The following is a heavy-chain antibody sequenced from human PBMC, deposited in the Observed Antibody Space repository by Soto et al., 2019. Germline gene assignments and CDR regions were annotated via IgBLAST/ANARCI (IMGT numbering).Heavy chain of an antibody. D-gene: IGHD7-27*01. Sequence: QVQLQESGPGLVKPSETLSLTCTVSGGSISNHYWSWIRQPTGKGLEWLGYIYYNGNTNCNPSLKSRVTMSVDTSKNQISLKLRSVTAADTAVYYCTRANWYSEYWGQGTLVTVSS. J-gene: IGHJ4*02. CDR3: TRANWYSEY. V-gene: IGHV4-59*11. CDR1: GGSISNHY. CDR2: IYYNGNT.